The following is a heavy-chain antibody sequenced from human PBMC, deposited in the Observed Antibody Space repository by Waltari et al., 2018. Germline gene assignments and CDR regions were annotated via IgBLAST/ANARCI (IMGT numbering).Heavy chain of an antibody. D-gene: IGHD4-17*01. CDR3: AKDTYGDYGYYFDY. CDR1: GFTFDDYA. Sequence: EVQLVESGGGLVQPGRSLRLSCAASGFTFDDYAMHWVRQAPGKGLEWVSGISWNSGSIGYADSVKGRFTISRDNAKNSLYLQMNSLRAEDTALYYCAKDTYGDYGYYFDYWGQGTLVTVSS. V-gene: IGHV3-9*01. J-gene: IGHJ4*02. CDR2: ISWNSGSI.